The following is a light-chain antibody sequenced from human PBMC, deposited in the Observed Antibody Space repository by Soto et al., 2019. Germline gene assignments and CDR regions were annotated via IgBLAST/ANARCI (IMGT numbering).Light chain of an antibody. CDR2: RVC. J-gene: IGKJ1*01. CDR1: QSVLYNDGNTY. V-gene: IGKV2-30*01. CDR3: MQGSYWSWT. Sequence: DVVMTQSPLSLPVTLGQPASISCRSSQSVLYNDGNTYLHWFHQRPGQSPRRLIYRVCNRDSGVPDRFSGSGSGTDFTLEISRVEAEDVGVYYCMQGSYWSWTFGQGTKVEFK.